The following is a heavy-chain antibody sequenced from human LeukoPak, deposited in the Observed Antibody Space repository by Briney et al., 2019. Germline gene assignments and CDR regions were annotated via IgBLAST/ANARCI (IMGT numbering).Heavy chain of an antibody. D-gene: IGHD3-3*01. J-gene: IGHJ4*02. Sequence: ASVKVSCKASGYTFTGYYMHWVRQAPGQGLEWMGWIKPNSGGTNYAQKFQGRVTMTRDTSISTAYMELSRLRSDDTAVYYCARDFDFWSGYSADYWGQGTLVTVSS. V-gene: IGHV1-2*02. CDR1: GYTFTGYY. CDR2: IKPNSGGT. CDR3: ARDFDFWSGYSADY.